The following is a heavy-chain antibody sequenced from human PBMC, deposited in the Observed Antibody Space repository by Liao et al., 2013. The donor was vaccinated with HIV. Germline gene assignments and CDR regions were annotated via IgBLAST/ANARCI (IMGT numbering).Heavy chain of an antibody. J-gene: IGHJ2*01. V-gene: IGHV4-59*01. CDR1: GDSISDYY. CDR2: IYYTGST. D-gene: IGHD3-16*02. CDR3: ARDTIRGVITKWYFDL. Sequence: QVQLQESGPRQVKPSETLSLTCSVSGDSISDYYWSWIRQPPGKGLEWIGYIYYTGSTNYNPSLKSRVTISVDTSKNQFSLKVNSVTAADTAVYYCARDTIRGVITKWYFDLWGRGTLVTVSS.